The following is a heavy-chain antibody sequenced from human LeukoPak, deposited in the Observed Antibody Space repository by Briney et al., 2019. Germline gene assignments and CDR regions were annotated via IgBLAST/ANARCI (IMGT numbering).Heavy chain of an antibody. J-gene: IGHJ4*02. V-gene: IGHV3-53*01. CDR2: IYTGGST. Sequence: GGSLRLSCAASGFTVSSNYMSWVRQAPGKGLEWVSLIYTGGSTYYADSVKGRFTISRDNSKNTLYLQMNSLRAEDTAVYYCARDPYSAGWYDYWGQGTLVTVSS. D-gene: IGHD6-19*01. CDR1: GFTVSSNY. CDR3: ARDPYSAGWYDY.